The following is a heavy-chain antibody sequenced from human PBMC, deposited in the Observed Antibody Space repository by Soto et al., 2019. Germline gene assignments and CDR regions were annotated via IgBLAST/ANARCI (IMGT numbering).Heavy chain of an antibody. V-gene: IGHV6-1*01. Sequence: SQTLSLTCAIPGDSVSSNSAAWNWIRQSPSRGLEWLGRTYYRSKWYNDYAVSVKSRITINPDTSKNQFSLQLNSVTPEDTAVYYCARGLEDYPEHYYYFRRDVWGQGPTAT. CDR1: GDSVSSNSAA. CDR2: TYYRSKWYN. CDR3: ARGLEDYPEHYYYFRRDV. J-gene: IGHJ6*02. D-gene: IGHD3-3*01.